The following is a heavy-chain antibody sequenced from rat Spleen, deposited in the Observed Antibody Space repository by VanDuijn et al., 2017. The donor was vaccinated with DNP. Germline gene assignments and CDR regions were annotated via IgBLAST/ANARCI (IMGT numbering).Heavy chain of an antibody. J-gene: IGHJ2*01. CDR3: ARGGRSYFDY. D-gene: IGHD1-11*01. V-gene: IGHV5-31*01. CDR2: ITTSGDST. Sequence: EVQLVESGGDLVQPGRSLKVSCVVSGFTFNNYWMTWIRQVPGKGLEWVASITTSGDSTSSPDSVNGRFTISRDNAKNTLYLQMNSLRSEDTATYYCARGGRSYFDYWGQGVMVTVSS. CDR1: GFTFNNYW.